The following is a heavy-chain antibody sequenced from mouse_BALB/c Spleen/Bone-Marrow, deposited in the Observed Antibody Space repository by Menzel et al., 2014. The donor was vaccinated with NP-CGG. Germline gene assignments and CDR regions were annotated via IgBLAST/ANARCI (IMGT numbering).Heavy chain of an antibody. Sequence: EVQLQQSGPSLVKPSQSLSLTCSATGDSITSGYWNWIRQFPGNKLEYMGYISYSGSTYYSPSLKSRISITRDTSKNQYYLQMNSVTTEDTATYYCATYDGYYFDYWGQGTTLTVSS. J-gene: IGHJ2*01. V-gene: IGHV3-8*02. D-gene: IGHD2-3*01. CDR2: ISYSGST. CDR3: ATYDGYYFDY. CDR1: GDSITSGY.